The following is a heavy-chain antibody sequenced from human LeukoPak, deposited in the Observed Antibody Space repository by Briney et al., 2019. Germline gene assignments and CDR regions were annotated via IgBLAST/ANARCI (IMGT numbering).Heavy chain of an antibody. V-gene: IGHV3-23*01. CDR1: GFTVSDYS. Sequence: GGSLRLSCAASGFTVSDYSMSWVRQAPGKGLEWVSAISGSGSYTDYADSVKGRFTISKDNSKNTLYMRMSSLRAEDTAVYYCAKRRYDSSGHFDSWGQGTLVTVSS. CDR2: ISGSGSYT. CDR3: AKRRYDSSGHFDS. D-gene: IGHD3-22*01. J-gene: IGHJ4*02.